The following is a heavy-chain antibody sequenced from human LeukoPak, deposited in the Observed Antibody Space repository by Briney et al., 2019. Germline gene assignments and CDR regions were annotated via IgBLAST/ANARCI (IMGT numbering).Heavy chain of an antibody. Sequence: GASVKVSCKASGYTFTSYAMHWVRQAPGQRLEWMGWINAGNGNTKYSQKFQGRVTITRDTSASTAYMELSSLRSEDTAVYYCARDLDYGDWSYWGQGTLVTVSS. CDR3: ARDLDYGDWSY. CDR2: INAGNGNT. V-gene: IGHV1-3*01. CDR1: GYTFTSYA. J-gene: IGHJ4*02. D-gene: IGHD4-17*01.